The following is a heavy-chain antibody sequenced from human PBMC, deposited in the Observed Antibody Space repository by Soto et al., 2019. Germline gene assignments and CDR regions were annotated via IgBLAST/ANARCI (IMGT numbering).Heavy chain of an antibody. Sequence: GGSLRLSCAASGFTFNNAWMTWVRQAPGKGLEWVGRIKSKTDGGTTDYAAPVKGRFTISRDDSKNTVYLQMNSLKTEDTAVYYCTTAIVVPRFDPWGQGILVTVSS. V-gene: IGHV3-15*01. D-gene: IGHD2-2*01. J-gene: IGHJ5*02. CDR1: GFTFNNAW. CDR3: TTAIVVPRFDP. CDR2: IKSKTDGGTT.